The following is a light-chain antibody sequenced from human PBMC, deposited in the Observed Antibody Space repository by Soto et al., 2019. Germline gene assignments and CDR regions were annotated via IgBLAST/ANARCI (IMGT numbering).Light chain of an antibody. CDR1: QSVSSN. CDR3: QQYNNWPRT. V-gene: IGKV3-15*01. Sequence: EVVMTQSPVTLSVSPGERATLSCRASQSVSSNLAWYQQKPGQAPWLLIYGASTRATGIPARFSGSGSGTELTLTISSLQSEDFAVYYCQQYNNWPRTFGQGTKLEIK. CDR2: GAS. J-gene: IGKJ2*01.